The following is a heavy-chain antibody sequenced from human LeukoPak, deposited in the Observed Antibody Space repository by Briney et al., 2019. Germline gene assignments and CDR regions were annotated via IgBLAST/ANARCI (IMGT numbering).Heavy chain of an antibody. D-gene: IGHD5/OR15-5a*01. CDR2: INSDGSST. Sequence: PGGSLRLSCAASGFTFSSNWMHCVRQGPGKGRVWVSRINSDGSSTTYADSVKGRFTISRDNAKNTVYLQMNSLRADDTAGYYCGSSTVWYYYYYMDVWGKGTTVTVSS. V-gene: IGHV3-74*03. CDR1: GFTFSSNW. J-gene: IGHJ6*03. CDR3: GSSTVWYYYYYMDV.